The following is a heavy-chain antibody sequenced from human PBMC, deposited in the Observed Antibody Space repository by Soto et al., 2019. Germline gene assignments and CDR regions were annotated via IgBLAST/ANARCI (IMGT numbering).Heavy chain of an antibody. CDR1: GDSVSRNSAA. D-gene: IGHD2-8*02. CDR2: TYYRYKWYN. J-gene: IGHJ4*02. V-gene: IGHV6-1*01. CDR3: TGQSGACAIDY. Sequence: SQTLSLTCAISGDSVSRNSAAWHWIRQSPSRGLEWLGRTYYRYKWYNGYSVSVKSRITINQDTSKNQFSLQLNCVSPDDMAVDYCTGQSGACAIDYWGQGTPVTVSS.